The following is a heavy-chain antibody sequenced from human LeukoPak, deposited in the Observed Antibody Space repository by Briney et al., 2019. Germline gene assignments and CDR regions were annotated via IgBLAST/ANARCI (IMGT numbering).Heavy chain of an antibody. J-gene: IGHJ1*01. CDR2: ISNTSRAT. CDR3: AHQVPPNDEFFDH. V-gene: IGHV3-23*01. CDR1: GFTPRSFF. Sequence: PGGSLRLSRVASGFTPRSFFMHTVPEAPGAGLGWRWGISNTSRATYNPVSIKGELTISKDNSKITVFLQTNSVIAEDTAEYFCAHQVPPNDEFFDHWGQGTLVTVSS.